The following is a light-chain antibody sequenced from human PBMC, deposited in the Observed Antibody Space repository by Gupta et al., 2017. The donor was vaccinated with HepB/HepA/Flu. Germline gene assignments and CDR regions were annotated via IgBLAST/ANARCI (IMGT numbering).Light chain of an antibody. CDR1: TSDIGGYNF. Sequence: QSPLTQPASVSGSPGQSITISYTGTTSDIGGYNFVYWYQRHPGEAPKLIIYDVNNRPSGVSNRFSGSKSGNTASLTISGLQAEDEGDYFCSSYTHSTILVFGGGTKLTVL. J-gene: IGLJ2*01. CDR2: DVN. V-gene: IGLV2-14*03. CDR3: SSYTHSTILV.